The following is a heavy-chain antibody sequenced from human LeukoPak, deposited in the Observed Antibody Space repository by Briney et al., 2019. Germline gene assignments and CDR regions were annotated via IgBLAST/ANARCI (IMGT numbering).Heavy chain of an antibody. CDR1: GVSISSSSDW. J-gene: IGHJ4*02. Sequence: SETLSLTCTVSGVSISSSSDWWGWIRQPPGQGLEWIGRIYPTGQTYYSASLKSRVTTSVDTSKSQFSLKLSSVTAADTAVYYCARQIAYGKWYFDYWGQGTLVTVSS. D-gene: IGHD2-21*01. CDR2: IYPTGQT. CDR3: ARQIAYGKWYFDY. V-gene: IGHV4-39*01.